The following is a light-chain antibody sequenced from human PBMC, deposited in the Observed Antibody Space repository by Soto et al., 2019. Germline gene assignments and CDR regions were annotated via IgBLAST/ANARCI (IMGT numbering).Light chain of an antibody. J-gene: IGKJ1*01. CDR2: AAS. V-gene: IGKV1-39*01. Sequence: DIQMTQSPSSLSASVGDRATITCRASQSISNYLSWYQQIPGKAPKLLIYAASTLPSGVSSRFSGSGSGTDFTLTISSLQPEDFANYDSQESYSTPWTFGHGTKVEIK. CDR3: QESYSTPWT. CDR1: QSISNY.